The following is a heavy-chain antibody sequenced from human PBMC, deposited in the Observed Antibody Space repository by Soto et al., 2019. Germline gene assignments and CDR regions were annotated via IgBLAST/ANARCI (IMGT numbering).Heavy chain of an antibody. CDR2: IIPILGIA. Sequence: ASVKVSCKASGCTFSSYTISWVRQAPGQGLEWMGRIIPILGIANYAQMFQGRVTITADKSTSTAYMELSSLRSEDTAVYYCARAQDYGDYVVFDIWGQGKMVTVSS. J-gene: IGHJ3*02. CDR1: GCTFSSYT. CDR3: ARAQDYGDYVVFDI. V-gene: IGHV1-69*02. D-gene: IGHD4-17*01.